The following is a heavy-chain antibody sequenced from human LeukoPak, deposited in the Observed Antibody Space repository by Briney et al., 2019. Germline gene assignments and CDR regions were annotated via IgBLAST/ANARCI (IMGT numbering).Heavy chain of an antibody. CDR2: ISSSSSYI. J-gene: IGHJ4*02. Sequence: GGSLRLSCAASGFTFSSYAMSWVRQAPGKGLEWVSSISSSSSYIYYADSVKGRFTISRDNAKNSLYLQMNSLRAEDTAVYYCARVSTNWNYFDYWGQGTLVTVSS. D-gene: IGHD3-3*01. V-gene: IGHV3-21*01. CDR1: GFTFSSYA. CDR3: ARVSTNWNYFDY.